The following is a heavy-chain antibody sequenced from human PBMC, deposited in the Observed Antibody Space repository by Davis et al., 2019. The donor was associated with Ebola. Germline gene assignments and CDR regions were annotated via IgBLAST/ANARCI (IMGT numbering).Heavy chain of an antibody. CDR2: ISGSGGTT. D-gene: IGHD2-15*01. CDR3: VKGIGGWSDGMDY. Sequence: GESLKISCAASGFTFSSHAMTWVRQAPGQGLAWVSSISGSGGTTSYAGSVKGRFTISRDNSKNTVYLQMNSLSAEDTAVYYCVKGIGGWSDGMDYWGQGTLVTVSS. CDR1: GFTFSSHA. J-gene: IGHJ4*02. V-gene: IGHV3-23*01.